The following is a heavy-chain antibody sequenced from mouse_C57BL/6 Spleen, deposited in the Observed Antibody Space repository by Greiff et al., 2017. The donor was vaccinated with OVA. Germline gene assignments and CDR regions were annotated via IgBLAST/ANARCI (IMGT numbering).Heavy chain of an antibody. Sequence: VQLQQSGPGLVQPSQSLSITCTVSGFSFTSYGVHWVRQSPGKGLEWLGVIWRGGSTDYNAAFMSRLSITKDNSKSQVFFKMNSLQADDTAIYYCAKNGDYDAGSWFAYWGQGTLVTVSA. D-gene: IGHD2-4*01. CDR1: GFSFTSYG. J-gene: IGHJ3*01. V-gene: IGHV2-5*01. CDR3: AKNGDYDAGSWFAY. CDR2: IWRGGST.